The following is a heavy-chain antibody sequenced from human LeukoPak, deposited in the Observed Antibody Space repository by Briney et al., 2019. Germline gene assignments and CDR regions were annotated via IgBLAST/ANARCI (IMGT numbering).Heavy chain of an antibody. J-gene: IGHJ6*03. CDR1: GFTVSSNY. CDR3: ASRIGFGELLLSYYYYYYMDV. Sequence: PGGSLRLSCPPDGFTVSSNYTRWVRHAPGDGLEWVSVIQGGGSTYYAESVKGRFTISRDNSKNALYLQMNSLRAEDTAVYYCASRIGFGELLLSYYYYYYMDVWGKGTTVTVSS. V-gene: IGHV3-53*01. CDR2: IQGGGST. D-gene: IGHD3-10*01.